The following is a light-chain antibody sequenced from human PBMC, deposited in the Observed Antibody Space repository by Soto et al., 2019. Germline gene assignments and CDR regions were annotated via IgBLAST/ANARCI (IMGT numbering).Light chain of an antibody. V-gene: IGLV3-25*03. CDR3: QSADSSGIVV. CDR2: KDR. CDR1: ALPRQY. J-gene: IGLJ2*01. Sequence: SYELTQPPSVSVSPGQTARITCSGDALPRQYTYWYQQKPGQAPVLVIYKDRERPSGIPERFAGSSSGATVTLTIIGVQAEDEAGYYCQSADSSGIVVFGGGTKVTVL.